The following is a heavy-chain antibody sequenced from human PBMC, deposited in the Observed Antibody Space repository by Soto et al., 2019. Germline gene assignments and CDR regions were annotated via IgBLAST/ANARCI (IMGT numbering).Heavy chain of an antibody. CDR1: GGSFSGYY. D-gene: IGHD3-9*01. V-gene: IGHV4-34*01. CDR3: SRVSRYFDWLLYNYYYYGMDV. J-gene: IGHJ6*02. CDR2: INHSGST. Sequence: SETLSLTCAVYGGSFSGYYWSWIRQPPGKGLEWIGEINHSGSTNYNPSLNSRVTISVDTSKNQFSLKLSSVTAADTAVYYCSRVSRYFDWLLYNYYYYGMDVWGQGTTVTVSS.